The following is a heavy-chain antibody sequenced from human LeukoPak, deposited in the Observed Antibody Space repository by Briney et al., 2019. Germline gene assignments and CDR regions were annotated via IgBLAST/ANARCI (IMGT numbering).Heavy chain of an antibody. V-gene: IGHV3-21*01. Sequence: PGGSLRLSCAASGFTFSSYSMNWVRQAPGKGLEWVSSISSSSSYIYYADSVKGRSTISRDNAKNSLYLQMNSLRAEDTAVYYCATDLESFDYWGQGTLVTVSS. CDR3: ATDLESFDY. CDR2: ISSSSSYI. J-gene: IGHJ4*02. CDR1: GFTFSSYS.